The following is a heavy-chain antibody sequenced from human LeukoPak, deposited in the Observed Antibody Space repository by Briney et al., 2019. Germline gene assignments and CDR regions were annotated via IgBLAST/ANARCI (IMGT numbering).Heavy chain of an antibody. CDR2: INPNSGGT. CDR3: ATQVATSDGFDV. CDR1: GYIFTGYY. D-gene: IGHD5-12*01. Sequence: ASVKVSCKASGYIFTGYYMHWVRQAPGQGPEWMGRINPNSGGTHYAQKFQGGVTMTRDTSISTAYVELSTLRSDDTAVYYCATQVATSDGFDVWGQGTMVTVSS. J-gene: IGHJ3*01. V-gene: IGHV1-2*02.